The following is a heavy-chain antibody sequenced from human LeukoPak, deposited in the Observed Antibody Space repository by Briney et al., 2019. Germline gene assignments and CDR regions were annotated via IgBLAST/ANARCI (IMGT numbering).Heavy chain of an antibody. J-gene: IGHJ4*02. V-gene: IGHV1-18*01. D-gene: IGHD5-18*01. Sequence: ASVKVSCKASGYTFTSYGISWVRQAPGQGLEWMGWISAYNGNTNYAQKLQGRVTLTRNTSINTAYMELSSLRSEDTAVYYCARLTSTASLWGQGTLVTVSS. CDR1: GYTFTSYG. CDR2: ISAYNGNT. CDR3: ARLTSTASL.